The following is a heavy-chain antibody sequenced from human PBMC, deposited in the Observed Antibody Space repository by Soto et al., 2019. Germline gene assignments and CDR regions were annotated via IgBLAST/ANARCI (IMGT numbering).Heavy chain of an antibody. J-gene: IGHJ5*02. V-gene: IGHV3-48*01. CDR3: ARGAYRNWFDP. CDR1: GFTFSSYS. Sequence: EVQLVESGGGLVQPGGSLRLSCAASGFTFSSYSMNWVRQAPGKGLEWVSYISSSSSTIYYADSVKGRFTISRDNAKNSLYLQMNSLRAEDTAWYYGARGAYRNWFDPWGQGTLVTVSS. CDR2: ISSSSSTI.